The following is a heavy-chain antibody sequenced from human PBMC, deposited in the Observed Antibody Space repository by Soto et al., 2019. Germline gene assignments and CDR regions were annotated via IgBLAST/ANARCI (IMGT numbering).Heavy chain of an antibody. J-gene: IGHJ4*02. Sequence: QVQLQESGPGLVKPSETLSLTCSVSSGSVSSGHYYWSWIRLLAGKGLEWIGYIHYTGTTDSNPSLKSRVTIAVDTSKNQFSLRLRSVTAADTAIYYCARDKWDGYTYGIFDSWGQGSLVTVSS. CDR3: ARDKWDGYTYGIFDS. V-gene: IGHV4-61*01. CDR2: IHYTGTT. D-gene: IGHD5-18*01. CDR1: SGSVSSGHYY.